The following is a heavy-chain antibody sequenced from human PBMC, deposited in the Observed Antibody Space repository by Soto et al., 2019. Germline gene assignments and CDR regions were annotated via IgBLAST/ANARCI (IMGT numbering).Heavy chain of an antibody. CDR1: GFTFSSYG. CDR2: IWYDGSNK. J-gene: IGHJ4*02. V-gene: IGHV3-33*01. D-gene: IGHD2-15*01. CDR3: ARDGYCSGGSCYSGPVFDY. Sequence: QVQLVESGGGVVQPGRSLRLSCAASGFTFSSYGMHWVRQAPGKGLEWVAVIWYDGSNKYYADSVKGRFTISRDNSKKTVYLQSNSLRAEDTAVYYCARDGYCSGGSCYSGPVFDYWGQGTLVTVSS.